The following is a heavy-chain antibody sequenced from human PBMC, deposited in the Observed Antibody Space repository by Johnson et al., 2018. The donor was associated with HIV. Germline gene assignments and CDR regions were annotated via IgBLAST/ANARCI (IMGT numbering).Heavy chain of an antibody. CDR3: TTAIYSYDTRDTRAFDI. D-gene: IGHD3-22*01. CDR2: IKSKTDGGTT. CDR1: GFTFSSYA. J-gene: IGHJ3*02. V-gene: IGHV3-15*01. Sequence: VQLVESGGGVVQPGRSLRLSCAASGFTFSSYAMHWVRQAPGKGLEWVGRIKSKTDGGTTDYAAPVKGRFSISRDDSKNTLYLQINSLKTEDTALYYCTTAIYSYDTRDTRAFDIWGQGTMVTVSS.